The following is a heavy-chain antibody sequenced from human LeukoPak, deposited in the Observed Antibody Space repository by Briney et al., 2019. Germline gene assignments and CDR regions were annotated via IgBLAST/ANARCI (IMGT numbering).Heavy chain of an antibody. J-gene: IGHJ4*02. CDR1: GGSISSYY. D-gene: IGHD5-18*01. Sequence: SETLSLTCTVSGGSISSYYWSWIWQPPGKGLEWIGYIYYSGSTNYNPSLKSRVTISVDTSKNQFSPKLSSVTAADTAVYYCARARRDRGYSYYYFDYWGQGTLVTVSS. CDR2: IYYSGST. CDR3: ARARRDRGYSYYYFDY. V-gene: IGHV4-59*01.